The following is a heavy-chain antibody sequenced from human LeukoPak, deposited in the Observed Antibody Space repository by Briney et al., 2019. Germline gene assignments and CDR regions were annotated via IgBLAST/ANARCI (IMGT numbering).Heavy chain of an antibody. CDR3: AKRWLRGAFDY. CDR1: GFTFSSYG. V-gene: IGHV3-30*18. J-gene: IGHJ4*02. D-gene: IGHD5-12*01. Sequence: PGRSLRLSCAASGFTFSSYGMHWVRQAPGKGLEWVAVISYDGSNKYYADSVKGRFTISRDNSKNTLYLQMNSLRAEDTAAYYCAKRWLRGAFDYWGQGTLVTVSS. CDR2: ISYDGSNK.